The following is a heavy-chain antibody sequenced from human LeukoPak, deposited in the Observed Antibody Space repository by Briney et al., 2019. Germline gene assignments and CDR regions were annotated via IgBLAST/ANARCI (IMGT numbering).Heavy chain of an antibody. V-gene: IGHV6-1*01. Sequence: SQTLSLTCAISGDSVSNNDGGWNWIRQSPSRGLEWLGRTYYNSKWYNDYAVSVKSRMTINPDTSKNQFSLQLNSVTPEDTAVYYCARSLSGSYEPDYEGISAFDIWGQGTMVTVSS. D-gene: IGHD1-26*01. CDR2: TYYNSKWYN. J-gene: IGHJ3*02. CDR1: GDSVSNNDGG. CDR3: ARSLSGSYEPDYEGISAFDI.